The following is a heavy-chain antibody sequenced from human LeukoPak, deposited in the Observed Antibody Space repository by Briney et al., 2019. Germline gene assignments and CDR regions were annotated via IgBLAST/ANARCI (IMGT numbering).Heavy chain of an antibody. V-gene: IGHV1-18*04. CDR2: ISAYNGNT. D-gene: IGHD2-15*01. J-gene: IGHJ4*02. CDR1: GYTFTSYG. CDR3: ARSFGTVVVVAADFDY. Sequence: GASVKVSCKASGYTFTSYGISWVRQAPGQGLEWMGWISAYNGNTNYAQKLQGRVTMTTDTSTSTAYMELRSLRSDDTAVYYCARSFGTVVVVAADFDYWGQGTLVTVSS.